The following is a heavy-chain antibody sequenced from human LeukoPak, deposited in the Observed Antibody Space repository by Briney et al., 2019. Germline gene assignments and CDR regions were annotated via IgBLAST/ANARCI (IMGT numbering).Heavy chain of an antibody. V-gene: IGHV3-64*01. CDR2: ISSIEGRI. CDR1: GFTFSNYA. J-gene: IGHJ4*02. D-gene: IGHD2-15*01. Sequence: GGSLRLSCAASGFTFSNYAIHWVRQAPGKGLECVSAISSIEGRIFYANSVKGRFTISRDSSKNTVFLQMGSLRAEDMAVYYCARARRDCRGGTCYSYYFDYWGQGTQVTVSP. CDR3: ARARRDCRGGTCYSYYFDY.